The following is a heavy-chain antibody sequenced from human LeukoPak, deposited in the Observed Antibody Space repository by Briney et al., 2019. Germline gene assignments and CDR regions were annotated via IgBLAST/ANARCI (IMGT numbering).Heavy chain of an antibody. J-gene: IGHJ5*01. V-gene: IGHV3-53*01. CDR1: GFTFSSYA. Sequence: GGSLRLSCAASGFTFSSYAMSWVRQAPGKGLEWVSVIYSGGSTYYADSVKGRFTISRDNSKNTLYLQMNSLRAEDTAVYYCARSLWFDYWGQGTLVTVSS. CDR2: IYSGGST. CDR3: ARSLWFDY.